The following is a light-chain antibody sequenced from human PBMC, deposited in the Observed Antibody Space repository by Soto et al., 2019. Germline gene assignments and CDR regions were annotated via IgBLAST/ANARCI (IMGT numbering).Light chain of an antibody. J-gene: IGLJ1*01. V-gene: IGLV2-14*03. Sequence: SVLPQPASVSGSPGQSITISCTGSSSDVGAYNYVSWYQHHPDKAPKLVIYDVTNRPSGISNRFSGSKSGNTASLTISGLQAEDEADYYCSSYTSSSSYVFGTGTKVTVL. CDR1: SSDVGAYNY. CDR2: DVT. CDR3: SSYTSSSSYV.